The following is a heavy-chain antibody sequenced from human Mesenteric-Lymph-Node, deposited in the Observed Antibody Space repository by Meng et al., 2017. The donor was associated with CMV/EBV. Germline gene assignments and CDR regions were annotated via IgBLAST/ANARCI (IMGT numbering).Heavy chain of an antibody. Sequence: GESLKISCAASGFTFSSYEMNWVRQAPGKGLEWVSYISSSGSTIYYADSVKGRFTISRDNAKNSLYLQMNSLRPEDTAVYYCTRDPPDYYDGSAYDGYRGQGTLVTVSS. CDR3: TRDPPDYYDGSAYDGY. CDR2: ISSSGSTI. CDR1: GFTFSSYE. J-gene: IGHJ4*02. D-gene: IGHD3-22*01. V-gene: IGHV3-48*03.